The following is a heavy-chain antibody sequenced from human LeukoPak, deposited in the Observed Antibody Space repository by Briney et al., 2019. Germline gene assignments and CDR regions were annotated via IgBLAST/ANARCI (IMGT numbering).Heavy chain of an antibody. V-gene: IGHV4-59*01. Sequence: SEALSLTCTVSGGSIDSYYWSWIRQPPGKGLEWIGYIYYSGSTNYNPSLKSRVTISVDTSKNQFSLKLSSVTAADTAVYYCARGRGGLYYYYGMDVWGQGTTVTVSS. CDR2: IYYSGST. D-gene: IGHD3-16*01. CDR1: GGSIDSYY. CDR3: ARGRGGLYYYYGMDV. J-gene: IGHJ6*02.